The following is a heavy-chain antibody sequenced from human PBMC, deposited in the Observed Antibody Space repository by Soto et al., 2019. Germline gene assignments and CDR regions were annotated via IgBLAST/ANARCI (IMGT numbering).Heavy chain of an antibody. Sequence: PSETLSLTCTVSGGSISSGDYYWSWIRQPPGKGLEWIGYIYYSGSTYYNPSLKSRVTISVDTSKNQFSLKLSSVTAADTAVYYCARGFENVVVPAARENWFDPWGQGTLVTVSS. V-gene: IGHV4-30-4*01. CDR1: GGSISSGDYY. CDR2: IYYSGST. J-gene: IGHJ5*02. D-gene: IGHD2-2*01. CDR3: ARGFENVVVPAARENWFDP.